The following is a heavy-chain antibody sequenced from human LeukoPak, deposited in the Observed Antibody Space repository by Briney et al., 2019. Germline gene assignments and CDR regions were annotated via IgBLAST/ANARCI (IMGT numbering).Heavy chain of an antibody. D-gene: IGHD3-3*01. V-gene: IGHV3-23*01. Sequence: GGSLRLSCAASGFTFSSYAMSWVRQAPGKGLEWVSAISGSGGSTYYADSVKGRFTISRDNSKNTLYLQMNSLRAEDTAVYYCARAGANDFWSGYYPPHAFDIWGQGTMVTVSS. CDR3: ARAGANDFWSGYYPPHAFDI. J-gene: IGHJ3*02. CDR2: ISGSGGST. CDR1: GFTFSSYA.